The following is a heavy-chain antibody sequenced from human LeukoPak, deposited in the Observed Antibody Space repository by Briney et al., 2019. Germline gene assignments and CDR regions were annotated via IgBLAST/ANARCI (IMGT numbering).Heavy chain of an antibody. V-gene: IGHV1-18*01. J-gene: IGHJ4*02. CDR2: ISVYSGKT. Sequence: ASVKVSCKASGYTFTSYAISWVRQVPGQGLEWMGWISVYSGKTDYPQNVQDRVTMTTDTSTNTAYMELRSLRSDDTAVYYCARGVHSGNSGPYYLDCRGQGTLVTDCS. CDR1: GYTFTSYA. CDR3: ARGVHSGNSGPYYLDC. D-gene: IGHD4-23*01.